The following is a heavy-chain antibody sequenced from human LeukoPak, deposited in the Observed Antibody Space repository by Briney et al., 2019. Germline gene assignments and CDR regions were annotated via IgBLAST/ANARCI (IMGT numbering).Heavy chain of an antibody. V-gene: IGHV3-23*01. CDR1: GFTFSSYG. CDR3: ARLYDGSAYHADHFDY. D-gene: IGHD3-22*01. Sequence: GGSLRLSCAASGFTFSSYGMSWVRQAPGKGLEWVSGISGSGDSTYYADSVKGRFTISRDNAKNSLYLQMNSLRAEDTAVYYCARLYDGSAYHADHFDYWGQGTLVIVSS. J-gene: IGHJ4*02. CDR2: ISGSGDST.